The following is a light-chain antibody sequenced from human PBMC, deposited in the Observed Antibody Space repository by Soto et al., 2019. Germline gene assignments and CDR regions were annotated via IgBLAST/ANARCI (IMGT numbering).Light chain of an antibody. CDR1: SSDVGRYNY. CDR3: GSYTSSSTYV. V-gene: IGLV2-14*01. J-gene: IGLJ1*01. CDR2: EVS. Sequence: QSALTQPASVSGSPGQSITISCTGTSSDVGRYNYVSWYQQHPGKAPQLMIYEVSNRPSGVSNRFSGSKSGNTASLTISGLQAEDEADYYCGSYTSSSTYVFGTGTKVNVL.